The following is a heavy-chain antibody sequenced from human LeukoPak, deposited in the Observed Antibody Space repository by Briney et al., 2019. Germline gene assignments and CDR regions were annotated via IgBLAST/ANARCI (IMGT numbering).Heavy chain of an antibody. V-gene: IGHV4-31*03. CDR2: IYYSGST. CDR3: AREPHRSTSSRGFDP. D-gene: IGHD2-2*01. CDR1: GGSISSGGYY. Sequence: PSETLSLTCTASGGSISSGGYYWSWIRQPPGKGLEWIGYIYYSGSTYYNPSLKSRVTISVDTSKNQFSLKLSSVTAADTAVYYCAREPHRSTSSRGFDPWGQGTLVTVSS. J-gene: IGHJ5*02.